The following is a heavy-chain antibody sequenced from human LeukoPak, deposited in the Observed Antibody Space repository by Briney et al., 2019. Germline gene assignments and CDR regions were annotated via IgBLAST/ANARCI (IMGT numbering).Heavy chain of an antibody. CDR1: GGSFSGYY. CDR2: INHSGST. D-gene: IGHD6-19*01. CDR3: ASGIAVAGTFYYYYGMDV. V-gene: IGHV4-34*01. Sequence: SETLSLTCAVYGGSFSGYYWSWIRQPPGKGLEWIGEINHSGSTNYNPSLKSRVTISVDTSKNQFSLKLSSVTAADTAMYYCASGIAVAGTFYYYYGMDVWGQGTTVTVSS. J-gene: IGHJ6*02.